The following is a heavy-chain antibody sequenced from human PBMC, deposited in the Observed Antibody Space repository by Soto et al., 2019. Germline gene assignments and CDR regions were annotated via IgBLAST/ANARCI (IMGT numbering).Heavy chain of an antibody. D-gene: IGHD3-22*01. Sequence: GSLRLSCAASGFTVSSNYMSWVRQAPGKGLEWVSVIYSGGSTYYADSVKGRFTISRDNSKNTLYLQMNSLRAEDTAVYYCARDRGDYYDTSGNYYYYGMDVWGQGTTVTVS. CDR3: ARDRGDYYDTSGNYYYYGMDV. V-gene: IGHV3-66*01. CDR1: GFTVSSNY. CDR2: IYSGGST. J-gene: IGHJ6*02.